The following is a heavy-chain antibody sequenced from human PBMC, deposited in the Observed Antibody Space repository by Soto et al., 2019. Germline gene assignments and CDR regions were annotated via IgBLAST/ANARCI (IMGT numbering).Heavy chain of an antibody. J-gene: IGHJ3*02. CDR2: ISYDGSNK. CDR1: GFTFSSYA. V-gene: IGHV3-30-3*01. CDR3: ARDEDFDPTHLDDAFDI. Sequence: QVQLVESGGGVVQPGRSLRLSCAASGFTFSSYAMHWVRQAPGKGLEWVAVISYDGSNKYYADSVKGRFTISRDNSKNTLYLQMNSLRAEDTAVYYCARDEDFDPTHLDDAFDIWGQGTMVTVSS.